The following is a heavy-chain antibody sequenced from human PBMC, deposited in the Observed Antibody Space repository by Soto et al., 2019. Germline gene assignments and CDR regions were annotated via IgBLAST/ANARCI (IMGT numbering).Heavy chain of an antibody. CDR2: INHSGST. Sequence: SETLSLTCAVYGGSFSGYYWSWIRQPPGKGLEWIGEINHSGSTNYNPSLKSRVTISVDTSKNQFSLKLSSVTAADTAVYYCAGGVGCSGGSCYPPPYNYYYYYMEVWGKGTTVTVSS. CDR3: AGGVGCSGGSCYPPPYNYYYYYMEV. J-gene: IGHJ6*03. V-gene: IGHV4-34*01. CDR1: GGSFSGYY. D-gene: IGHD2-15*01.